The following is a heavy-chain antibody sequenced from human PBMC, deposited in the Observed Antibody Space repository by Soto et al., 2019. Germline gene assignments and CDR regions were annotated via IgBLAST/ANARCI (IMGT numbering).Heavy chain of an antibody. CDR1: GYTFTSYG. Sequence: QVQMLQSGAEVKKYGASVKVSCKASGYTFTSYGIIWVRQAPGQWLAWMGWISAYNGNTNYAQKLQGRVTITTDTSTSIAYTELGSLRSDDTAVYYWARSSGYSYGVDYWGQRTLVSVSS. J-gene: IGHJ4*02. V-gene: IGHV1-18*01. CDR2: ISAYNGNT. CDR3: ARSSGYSYGVDY. D-gene: IGHD5-18*01.